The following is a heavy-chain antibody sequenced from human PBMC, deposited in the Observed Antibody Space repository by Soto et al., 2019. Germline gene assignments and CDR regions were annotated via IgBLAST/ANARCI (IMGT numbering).Heavy chain of an antibody. J-gene: IGHJ4*02. CDR3: ARDGDVNTGFGKDY. CDR2: IWHDGGNK. CDR1: GFNFNYHW. Sequence: XASLRLSCAASGFNFNYHWMSWVRQAPGKGLEWVAFIWHDGGNKFYAESVKGRFTISRDNSKNTLYLQMTSLSAEDTAMYYCARDGDVNTGFGKDYWGQGTLVTVSS. D-gene: IGHD3-16*01. V-gene: IGHV3-33*08.